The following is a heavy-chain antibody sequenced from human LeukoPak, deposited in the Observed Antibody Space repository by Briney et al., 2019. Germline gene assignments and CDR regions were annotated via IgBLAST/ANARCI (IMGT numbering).Heavy chain of an antibody. CDR3: AGSTMVRGDPGLFDY. J-gene: IGHJ4*02. Sequence: SETLSLTCTVSGGSISSNIYFWGWIRQTPEKGLEWIGNIYFSGATYYNPSLKSRVTISVDTSKNQFSLSLSVVAAADTALYYCAGSTMVRGDPGLFDYWGQGTLVTVSS. CDR2: IYFSGAT. CDR1: GGSISSNIYF. D-gene: IGHD3-10*01. V-gene: IGHV4-39*01.